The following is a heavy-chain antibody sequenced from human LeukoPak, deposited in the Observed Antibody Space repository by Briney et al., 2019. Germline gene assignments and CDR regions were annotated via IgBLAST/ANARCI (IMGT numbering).Heavy chain of an antibody. J-gene: IGHJ6*02. Sequence: GASVKVSCKASGYTLTSYYMHWVRQAPGQGLEWMGIINPSGGSTSYAQKFQGRVTMTRDTSTSTAYMELSSLRSEDTAVYYCARYDSSVEYYYGMDVWGQGTTVTVSS. V-gene: IGHV1-46*01. D-gene: IGHD3-22*01. CDR3: ARYDSSVEYYYGMDV. CDR2: INPSGGST. CDR1: GYTLTSYY.